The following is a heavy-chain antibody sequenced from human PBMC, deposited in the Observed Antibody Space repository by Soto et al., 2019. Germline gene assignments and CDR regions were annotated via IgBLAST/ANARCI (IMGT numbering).Heavy chain of an antibody. D-gene: IGHD1-26*01. Sequence: HPGGSLRLSCAASGFTFSSYGMHWVRQAPGKGLEWVAVISYDGSNKYYADSVKGRFTMSRDNSKNTLYLQMNSLRAEDTAVYYCAKDRNWGWSYPHHWGQGTLVTVSS. V-gene: IGHV3-30*18. CDR1: GFTFSSYG. J-gene: IGHJ4*02. CDR2: ISYDGSNK. CDR3: AKDRNWGWSYPHH.